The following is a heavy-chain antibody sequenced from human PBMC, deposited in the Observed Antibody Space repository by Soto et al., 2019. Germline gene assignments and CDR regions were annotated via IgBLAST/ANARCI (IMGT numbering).Heavy chain of an antibody. CDR3: TRDTFGGRDS. CDR2: IDPYETGI. D-gene: IGHD1-26*01. V-gene: IGHV3-74*01. Sequence: EVQLVESGGGLVQPGGSLRLSCAASGFAFSSYWMHWVRQAPGKGLVWVSRIDPYETGIHYADSVKGRFTISRDNAKNTLYLQMNSLRAEDTAVYYCTRDTFGGRDSWGQGTLVTVSS. CDR1: GFAFSSYW. J-gene: IGHJ4*02.